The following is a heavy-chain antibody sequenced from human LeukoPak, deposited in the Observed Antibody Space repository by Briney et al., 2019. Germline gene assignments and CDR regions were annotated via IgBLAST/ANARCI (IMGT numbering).Heavy chain of an antibody. V-gene: IGHV3-23*01. CDR2: ISGSGGGT. CDR3: AKGTTMIVVVSPFDY. CDR1: GFTFSSYA. J-gene: IGHJ4*02. D-gene: IGHD3-22*01. Sequence: GGSLRLSCAASGFTFSSYAMSWVRQAPGKGLEWVSAISGSGGGTYYADSVKGRFTISRDNSKNTLYLQMNSLRAEDTAVYYCAKGTTMIVVVSPFDYWGQGTLVTVSS.